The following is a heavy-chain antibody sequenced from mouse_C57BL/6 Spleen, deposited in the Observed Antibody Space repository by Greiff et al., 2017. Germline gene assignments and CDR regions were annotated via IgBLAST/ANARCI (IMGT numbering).Heavy chain of an antibody. CDR3: ARGGAQVTSAMDY. CDR1: GYTFTSYW. D-gene: IGHD3-2*02. J-gene: IGHJ4*01. Sequence: QVQLQQPGAELVRPGSSVKLSCKASGYTFTSYWMHWVKQRPIQGLEWIGDIDPSDSETHYNQKFKDKATLTVDKSSSTAYMQLSSLTSEDSAVYYCARGGAQVTSAMDYWGQGTSVTVSS. CDR2: IDPSDSET. V-gene: IGHV1-52*01.